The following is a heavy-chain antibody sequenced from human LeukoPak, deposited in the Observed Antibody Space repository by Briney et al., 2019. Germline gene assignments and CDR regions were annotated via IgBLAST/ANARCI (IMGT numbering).Heavy chain of an antibody. J-gene: IGHJ4*02. CDR3: AGGLLGCRRGSCYPTDY. CDR1: GFTFSTYW. V-gene: IGHV3-30*03. D-gene: IGHD2-15*01. Sequence: GGSLRLSCAASGFTFSTYWMRWVRQSPGKGLEGVAVISDDGSNDYYVDSVKGRFTISRDNSKNTLYLQMNSLRAEDTAVYYCAGGLLGCRRGSCYPTDYWGQGTPVTVSS. CDR2: ISDDGSND.